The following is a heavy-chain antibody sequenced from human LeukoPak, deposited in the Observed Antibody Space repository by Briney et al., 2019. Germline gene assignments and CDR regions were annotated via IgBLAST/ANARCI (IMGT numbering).Heavy chain of an antibody. CDR3: ARHTLVAASSFDY. V-gene: IGHV4-59*01. J-gene: IGHJ4*02. CDR1: GGSINGYY. D-gene: IGHD2-15*01. Sequence: PSETLSLTCIVSGGSINGYYWSWIRQPPGKGLEWIGYIYYSGSTHYNPSLQSRVTISVDTSKNQFSLKLRSVTAADTAMYYCARHTLVAASSFDYWGWGTLVTVSS. CDR2: IYYSGST.